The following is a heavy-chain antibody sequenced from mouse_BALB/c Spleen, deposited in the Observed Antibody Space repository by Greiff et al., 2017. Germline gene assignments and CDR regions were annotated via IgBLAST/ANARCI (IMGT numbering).Heavy chain of an antibody. D-gene: IGHD2-4*01. Sequence: EVQLQQSGPELVKPGASVKISCKASGYSFTGYYMHWVKQSHVKSLEWIGRINPYNGATSYNQNFKDKASLTVDKSSSTAYMELHSLTSEDSAVYYCARSSTMITGDYWGQGTTLTVSS. CDR3: ARSSTMITGDY. CDR2: INPYNGAT. CDR1: GYSFTGYY. J-gene: IGHJ2*01. V-gene: IGHV1-31*01.